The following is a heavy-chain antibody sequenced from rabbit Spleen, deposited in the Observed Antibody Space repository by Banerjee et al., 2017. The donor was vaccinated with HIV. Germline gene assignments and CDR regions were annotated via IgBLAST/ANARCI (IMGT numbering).Heavy chain of an antibody. V-gene: IGHV1S40*01. J-gene: IGHJ4*01. CDR3: ARDSAGGEDFNL. Sequence: QSLEESGGDLVKPGTSLTLTCTASGLDFNSRYWMCWVRQAPGRGLEWIACIDVGSSGITHYASWAKGPFTISKTSSTTVTLQMTSLTAADTATYFCARDSAGGEDFNLWGPGTLVTVS. D-gene: IGHD4-2*01. CDR2: IDVGSSGIT. CDR1: GLDFNSRYW.